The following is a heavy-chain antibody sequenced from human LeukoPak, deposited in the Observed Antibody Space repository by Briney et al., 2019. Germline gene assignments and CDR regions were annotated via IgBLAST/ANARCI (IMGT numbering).Heavy chain of an antibody. CDR3: VKESEYDHSASFDY. Sequence: GGSLRLSCAASGFTFTAYLIHWVRQAPGKGLEWVAVMSSDGNAMFYADSVKGRFTISRDNSKNTLYLQMNSLRAEDTAVYYCVKESEYDHSASFDYWGQGTLVTVSS. CDR1: GFTFTAYL. J-gene: IGHJ4*02. CDR2: MSSDGNAM. D-gene: IGHD3-22*01. V-gene: IGHV3-30-3*01.